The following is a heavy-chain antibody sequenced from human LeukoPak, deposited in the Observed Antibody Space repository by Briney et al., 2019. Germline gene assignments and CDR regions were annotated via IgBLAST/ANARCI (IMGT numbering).Heavy chain of an antibody. V-gene: IGHV3-11*04. D-gene: IGHD3-10*01. CDR3: AKDRGDTSFDY. Sequence: GGSLRLSCAASGFTFSDYYMSWIRQAPGKGLEWVSYISSSGSTIYYADSVKGRFTISRDNAKNTLYLQMNSLRAEDTAVYYCAKDRGDTSFDYWGQGTLVTVSS. CDR2: ISSSGSTI. CDR1: GFTFSDYY. J-gene: IGHJ4*02.